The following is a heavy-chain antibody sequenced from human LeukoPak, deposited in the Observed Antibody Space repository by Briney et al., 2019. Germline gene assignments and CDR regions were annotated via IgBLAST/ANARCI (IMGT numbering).Heavy chain of an antibody. CDR2: VSTTGGNT. V-gene: IGHV3-23*01. J-gene: IGHJ4*02. D-gene: IGHD6-19*01. CDR1: GFTFGSFG. Sequence: GRSLRLSCAASGFTFGSFGMNWVRQAPGKGLEWVSAVSTTGGNTYYADSVKGRFTVSRDNSKNTVFLQLNSLRAEDTAVYYCAKTGPGSGWSRYYFDFWGQGTLVTVSS. CDR3: AKTGPGSGWSRYYFDF.